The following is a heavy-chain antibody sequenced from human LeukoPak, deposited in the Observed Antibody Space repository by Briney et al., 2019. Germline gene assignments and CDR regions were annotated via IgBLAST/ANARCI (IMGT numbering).Heavy chain of an antibody. V-gene: IGHV1-18*01. Sequence: GASVKVSCKASGYTFTKYGISWVRQAPGQGLEWMGWISANNGNTDYAQKLQGRVTMTRDTSISTAYMELSRLRSDDTAVYYCARVAGGVIVATMRPFDYWGQGTLVTVSS. CDR3: ARVAGGVIVATMRPFDY. CDR1: GYTFTKYG. D-gene: IGHD5-12*01. J-gene: IGHJ4*02. CDR2: ISANNGNT.